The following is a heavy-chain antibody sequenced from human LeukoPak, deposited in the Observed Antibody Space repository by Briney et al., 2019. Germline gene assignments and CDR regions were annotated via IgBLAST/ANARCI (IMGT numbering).Heavy chain of an antibody. V-gene: IGHV3-33*01. CDR3: ARLTTRYFDY. Sequence: GGSLRLSCAASGFTFSGYGMRSVRQAPGKGLEWVAVIWFDGSNTYYADSVKGRFTISRDNSKNTLFLQMNSLRAEDTAVYFCARLTTRYFDYWGQGTLVTVSS. CDR1: GFTFSGYG. D-gene: IGHD4-11*01. J-gene: IGHJ4*02. CDR2: IWFDGSNT.